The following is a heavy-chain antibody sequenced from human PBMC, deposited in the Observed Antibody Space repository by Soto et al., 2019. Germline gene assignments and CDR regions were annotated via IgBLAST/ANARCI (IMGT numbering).Heavy chain of an antibody. Sequence: LRLSCAASGFTFSSYGMHWVRQAPGKGLEWVAVISYDGSNKYYADSVKGRFTISRGNSKNTLYLQMNSLRAEDTAVYYCAKNLGTLSYYANYYGMDVWGQGTTVTVSS. J-gene: IGHJ6*02. V-gene: IGHV3-30*18. CDR3: AKNLGTLSYYANYYGMDV. CDR2: ISYDGSNK. CDR1: GFTFSSYG. D-gene: IGHD3-10*01.